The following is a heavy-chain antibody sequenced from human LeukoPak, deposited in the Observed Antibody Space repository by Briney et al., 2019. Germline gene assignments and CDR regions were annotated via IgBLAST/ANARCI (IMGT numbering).Heavy chain of an antibody. CDR3: AKSGLNRFDY. Sequence: GGSLRLSCVASGFTFSSYAMSWVRQAPGTGLEWVSGISGRDGSTYYADSVRGRFTISRDNSKNTLYLQMNSLRAEDTAIYYCAKSGLNRFDYWGQGTLVTVSS. V-gene: IGHV3-23*01. J-gene: IGHJ4*02. D-gene: IGHD2-15*01. CDR1: GFTFSSYA. CDR2: ISGRDGST.